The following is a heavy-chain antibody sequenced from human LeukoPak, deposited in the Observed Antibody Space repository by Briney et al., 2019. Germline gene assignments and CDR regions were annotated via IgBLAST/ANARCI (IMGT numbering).Heavy chain of an antibody. J-gene: IGHJ6*02. D-gene: IGHD3-3*01. Sequence: PGGSLRLSCAASGFTFSNYAMSWVRQAPGKGLEWVSVISGRGGSTYYADSVKGRFTISRDNSKNTLYLQMNSLRAEDTAVYYCARCPVPTLRFLEWVYGMDVWGQGTTVTVSS. V-gene: IGHV3-23*01. CDR3: ARCPVPTLRFLEWVYGMDV. CDR1: GFTFSNYA. CDR2: ISGRGGST.